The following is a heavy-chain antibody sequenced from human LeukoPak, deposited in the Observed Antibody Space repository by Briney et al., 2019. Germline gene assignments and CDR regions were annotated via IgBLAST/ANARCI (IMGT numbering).Heavy chain of an antibody. Sequence: PSETLSLTCTVSGGSISRSSYYWGWIRQPPGKGLEWIGYVYYSGTTNYNPSLKSRVTISVDTSKNQFSLKLSSVTATDTAMYYCARQHYLGELSLPWFDPWGQGTLVTVSS. CDR1: GGSISRSSYY. CDR2: VYYSGTT. J-gene: IGHJ5*02. V-gene: IGHV4-61*05. CDR3: ARQHYLGELSLPWFDP. D-gene: IGHD3-16*02.